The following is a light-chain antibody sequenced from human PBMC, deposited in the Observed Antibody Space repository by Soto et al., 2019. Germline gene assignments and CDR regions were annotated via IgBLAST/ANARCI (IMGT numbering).Light chain of an antibody. V-gene: IGLV1-40*01. J-gene: IGLJ3*02. Sequence: QLVLTQPPSVSGAPGQRVTISCTGSSSNIGAPYDVHWYQQLPGTAPKLLIYGNINRPSGVPDRFSGSKSGTSASLAISGLQAEDEADYYCQSYDRSLSGVVFGGGTKVTVL. CDR3: QSYDRSLSGVV. CDR2: GNI. CDR1: SSNIGAPYD.